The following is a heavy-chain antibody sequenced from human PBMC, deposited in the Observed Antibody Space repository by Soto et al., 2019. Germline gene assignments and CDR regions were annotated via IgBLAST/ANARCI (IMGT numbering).Heavy chain of an antibody. CDR3: AKNMWFGEMDAFDI. CDR1: GFTFDDYA. Sequence: EVQLVESGGGLVQPGRSLRLSCAASGFTFDDYAMHWVRQAPGKGLEWVSGISWNSGSIGYADSVKGRFTISRDNAKNSLYLQMNSLRAEGTALYYCAKNMWFGEMDAFDIWGQGTMVTVS. CDR2: ISWNSGSI. D-gene: IGHD3-10*01. J-gene: IGHJ3*02. V-gene: IGHV3-9*01.